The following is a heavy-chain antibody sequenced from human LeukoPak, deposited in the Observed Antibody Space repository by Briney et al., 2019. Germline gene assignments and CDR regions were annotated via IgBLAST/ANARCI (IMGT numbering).Heavy chain of an antibody. CDR1: GHRFANFW. Sequence: GESLKTSCKASGHRFANFWIGWVRQMPGEGLKWMGIIYSGDSDTRYSPSFQGQVTISVDKSISTAYLQWSSLKASDTAMYYCARLNYFDRSGFFDSWGQGTLVTVAS. CDR3: ARLNYFDRSGFFDS. CDR2: IYSGDSDT. D-gene: IGHD3-22*01. V-gene: IGHV5-51*01. J-gene: IGHJ4*02.